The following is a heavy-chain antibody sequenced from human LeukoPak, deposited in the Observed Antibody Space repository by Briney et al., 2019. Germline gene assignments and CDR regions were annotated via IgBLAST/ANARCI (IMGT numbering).Heavy chain of an antibody. Sequence: PGGSLRLSCAASGFTFSSYGMHWVRQAPGKGLEWVAFIRYDGSNKYYADSVKGRFTISRDNSKNTLYLQMNSLRAEDTAEYYCAKDLSMGYCSGGSCGGIDYWGQGTLVTVSS. J-gene: IGHJ4*02. V-gene: IGHV3-30*02. D-gene: IGHD2-15*01. CDR2: IRYDGSNK. CDR1: GFTFSSYG. CDR3: AKDLSMGYCSGGSCGGIDY.